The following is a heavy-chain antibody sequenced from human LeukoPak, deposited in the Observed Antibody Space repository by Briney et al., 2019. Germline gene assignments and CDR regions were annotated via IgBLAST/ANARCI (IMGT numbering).Heavy chain of an antibody. CDR2: INPNSGDT. CDR3: ARGPEPGGWLDP. CDR1: GYTLTELS. Sequence: ASVKVSCKVSGYTLTELSMHWVRQAPGQGLEWMGWINPNSGDTNYAQRFQGRVTMTRETSISTAYIELSRLGSDDTAVYYCARGPEPGGWLDPWGQGILVTVSS. V-gene: IGHV1-2*02. J-gene: IGHJ5*02. D-gene: IGHD1-14*01.